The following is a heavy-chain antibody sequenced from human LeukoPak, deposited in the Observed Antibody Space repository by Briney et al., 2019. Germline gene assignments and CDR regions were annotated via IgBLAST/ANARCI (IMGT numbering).Heavy chain of an antibody. V-gene: IGHV4-34*01. CDR1: GGSFSGYY. CDR3: ARGGVADRMGS. D-gene: IGHD2-15*01. CDR2: VNHSGST. Sequence: SETLSLTCAVYGGSFSGYYWSWIRQPPGKGLEWIGEVNHSGSTNYNPSLKSRVTISVDTSKNQFSLKLSSVTAADTAVYYCARGGVADRMGSWGQGTLVTVSS. J-gene: IGHJ4*02.